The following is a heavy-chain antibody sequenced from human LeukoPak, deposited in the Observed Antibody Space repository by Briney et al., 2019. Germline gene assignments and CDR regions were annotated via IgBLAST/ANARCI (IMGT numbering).Heavy chain of an antibody. J-gene: IGHJ4*02. CDR3: ARSKSITMIVVVSPLDY. CDR1: GFTFSSYW. V-gene: IGHV3-7*01. CDR2: IKQDGSEK. Sequence: GGSLRFSCAASGFTFSSYWMSWVRQAPGKGLEWVANIKQDGSEKYYVDSVKGRFTISRDNAKNSLYLQMNSLRAEDTAVYYCARSKSITMIVVVSPLDYWGQGTLVTVSS. D-gene: IGHD3-22*01.